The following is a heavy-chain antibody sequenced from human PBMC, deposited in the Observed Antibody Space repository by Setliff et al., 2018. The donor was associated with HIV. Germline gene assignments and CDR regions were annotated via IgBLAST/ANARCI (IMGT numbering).Heavy chain of an antibody. Sequence: PSETLSLTCNVSGVSITSYYWSWIRQSPGEGLEWIGPLNHGGTTDYNPSLKSRVTISADTSTNQFSLKLSSMTAADTAVYFCAVVRGENYWGQGTMVTVSS. V-gene: IGHV4-59*01. CDR2: LNHGGTT. D-gene: IGHD3-10*01. CDR1: GVSITSYY. CDR3: AVVRGENY. J-gene: IGHJ4*02.